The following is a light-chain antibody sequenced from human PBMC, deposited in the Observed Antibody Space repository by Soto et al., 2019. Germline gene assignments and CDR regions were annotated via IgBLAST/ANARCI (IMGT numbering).Light chain of an antibody. CDR1: QSISGSY. CDR2: GVS. V-gene: IGKV3-20*01. CDR3: QQYDNSPLT. J-gene: IGKJ4*01. Sequence: EIVLTQSPGTLSLSPGERATLSCTASQSISGSYLAWYQQKPGQAPRVVIYGVSRRATGIPDRFSGSGSGTDFTRTISRLEPEDFAVYYCQQYDNSPLTFGGGTRWIS.